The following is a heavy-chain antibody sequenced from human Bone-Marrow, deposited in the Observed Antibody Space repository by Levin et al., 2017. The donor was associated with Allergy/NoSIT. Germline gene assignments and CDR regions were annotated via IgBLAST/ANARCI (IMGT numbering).Heavy chain of an antibody. D-gene: IGHD3-10*01. Sequence: RTGGSLRLSCAASGFTFSTYSMNWVRQAPGKGLEWISYISSTSSTRYYADSVKGRFTISRDNAKNSLYLQMNSLRAEDTAVYYCAKGMVRGVISYRYGMDGWGQGTTVTVSS. CDR1: GFTFSTYS. J-gene: IGHJ6*02. V-gene: IGHV3-48*01. CDR3: AKGMVRGVISYRYGMDG. CDR2: ISSTSSTR.